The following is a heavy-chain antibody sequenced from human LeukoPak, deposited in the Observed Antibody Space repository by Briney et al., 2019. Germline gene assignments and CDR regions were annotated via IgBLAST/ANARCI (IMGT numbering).Heavy chain of an antibody. CDR1: GFTCSSYW. CDR2: IKQDGSEK. CDR3: ARNIAARPY. J-gene: IGHJ4*02. V-gene: IGHV3-7*01. D-gene: IGHD6-6*01. Sequence: GGSLRLSCAASGFTCSSYWMSWVRQAPGKGLEWVANIKQDGSEKYYVDSVKGRFTISRDNAKSSLYLQMNSLRAEDTAVYYCARNIAARPYWGQGTLVTVSS.